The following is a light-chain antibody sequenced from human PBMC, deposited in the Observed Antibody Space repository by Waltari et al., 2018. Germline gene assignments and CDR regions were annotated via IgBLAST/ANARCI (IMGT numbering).Light chain of an antibody. CDR1: QSLTKKY. V-gene: IGKV3-20*01. J-gene: IGKJ2*01. CDR3: QQYGSSILYT. CDR2: GAS. Sequence: VLTQSPGTLSLSPGERATLSCRASQSLTKKYLAWYQQKPGQAPRLRIYGASSRAAGIPDRFSGSGSGTDFTLTISRLEPEDFAVYDCQQYGSSILYTFGQGTKLEIK.